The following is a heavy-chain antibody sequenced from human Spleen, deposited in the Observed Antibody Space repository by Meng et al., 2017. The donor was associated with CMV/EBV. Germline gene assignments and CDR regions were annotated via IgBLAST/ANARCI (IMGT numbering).Heavy chain of an antibody. CDR3: TKEKGYCSKTSCFLGGGLDV. J-gene: IGHJ6*02. D-gene: IGHD2-2*01. Sequence: GESLKISCAASGFTVSTYAMNWVRQAPGKGLEWVSSISRSGTDSHYADSVKGRFIISRDNSKNTLYLQMTSLRADDTALYYCTKEKGYCSKTSCFLGGGLDVWGQGTTVTVSS. CDR2: ISRSGTDS. CDR1: GFTVSTYA. V-gene: IGHV3-23*01.